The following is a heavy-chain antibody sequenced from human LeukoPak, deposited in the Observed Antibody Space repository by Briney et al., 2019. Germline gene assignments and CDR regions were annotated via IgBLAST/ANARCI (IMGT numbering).Heavy chain of an antibody. V-gene: IGHV3-23*01. D-gene: IGHD3-3*01. CDR2: ISGSGGST. CDR1: GFTFSSYA. J-gene: IGHJ4*02. CDR3: ASFTFWSGYYED. Sequence: GGSLRLSCAASGFTFSSYAMSWVRQAPGKGLEWVSAISGSGGSTYYADSVKGRFTISRDNAKNSLYLQMNSLRAEDTAVYYCASFTFWSGYYEDWGQGTLVTVSS.